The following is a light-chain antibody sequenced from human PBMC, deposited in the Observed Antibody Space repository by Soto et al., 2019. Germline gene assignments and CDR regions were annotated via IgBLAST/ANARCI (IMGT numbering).Light chain of an antibody. CDR2: GAS. CDR1: QRVTSNY. CDR3: HQRQSWPRT. Sequence: EIVLTQSPGTLSLSPGERATLSCGASQRVTSNYLAWYQQKPGQAPRLLIFGASTRATGIPDRFSGSGSGTDFTLTISRLEPEDFAVYYCHQRQSWPRTFGQGTTVDI. J-gene: IGKJ1*01. V-gene: IGKV3-20*01.